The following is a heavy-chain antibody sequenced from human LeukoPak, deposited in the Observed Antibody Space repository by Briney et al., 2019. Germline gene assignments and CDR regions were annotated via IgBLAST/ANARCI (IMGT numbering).Heavy chain of an antibody. J-gene: IGHJ4*02. CDR2: IAHHGSNN. CDR1: GFTFSRYA. V-gene: IGHV3-30*02. CDR3: AKDGSWSCTD. Sequence: QPGGSLRLSYAASGFTFSRYAMHWVRQGPGKGLEWVAYIAHHGSNNYYADSVKGRFSISRDNSKRTLYLQMNSLRADDTAVYYCAKDGSWSCTDWGQGTLVTVSS. D-gene: IGHD2-8*02.